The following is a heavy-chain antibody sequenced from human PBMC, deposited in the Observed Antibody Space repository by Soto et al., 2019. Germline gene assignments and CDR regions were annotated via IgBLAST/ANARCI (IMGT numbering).Heavy chain of an antibody. CDR1: GFTFSSYA. V-gene: IGHV3-23*01. D-gene: IGHD6-13*01. Sequence: GGSLRLSCAASGFTFSSYAMSWVCQAPGKGLEWVSAISGSGGSTYYADSVKGRFTISRDNSKNTLYLQMNSLRVEDTAIYYCAKTRSYSSSWYGPGFDYWGQGTLVTVSS. CDR2: ISGSGGST. CDR3: AKTRSYSSSWYGPGFDY. J-gene: IGHJ4*02.